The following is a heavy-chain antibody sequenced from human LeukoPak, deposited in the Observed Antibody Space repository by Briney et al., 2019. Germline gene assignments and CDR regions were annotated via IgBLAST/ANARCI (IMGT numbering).Heavy chain of an antibody. V-gene: IGHV3-21*01. J-gene: IGHJ4*02. Sequence: GGSLRLSCAASGFTFTYYAMNWVRQAPGKGLEWVSSISGSGTYIDYADSVKGRFTISRDNAKNALYLQMDSPRAEDTAVYYCARDHSSGRYFDFWGQGTLVTVSS. CDR2: ISGSGTYI. CDR1: GFTFTYYA. CDR3: ARDHSSGRYFDF. D-gene: IGHD3-22*01.